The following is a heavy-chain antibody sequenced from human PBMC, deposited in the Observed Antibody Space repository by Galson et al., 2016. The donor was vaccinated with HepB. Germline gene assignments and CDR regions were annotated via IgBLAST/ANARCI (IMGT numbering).Heavy chain of an antibody. V-gene: IGHV6-1*01. CDR1: GDSVSRNSAG. CDR3: ARLGTGGSGSFYNDDY. CDR2: TFYTSKWES. J-gene: IGHJ4*02. D-gene: IGHD3-10*01. Sequence: CAISGDSVSRNSAGWVWIRQSSSRGLEWLGRTFYTSKWESDFAKSMETRIIINADTSKNHLSLQWSSLKASDAALYYCARLGTGGSGSFYNDDYWGQGTLVTVSS.